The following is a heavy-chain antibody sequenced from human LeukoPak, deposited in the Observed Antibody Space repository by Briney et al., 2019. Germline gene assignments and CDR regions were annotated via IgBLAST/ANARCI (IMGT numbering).Heavy chain of an antibody. D-gene: IGHD6-6*01. CDR1: GFTFSSYP. Sequence: GGSLRLSCAASGFTFSSYPMSWVRQAPGKGLEWVSAMSGSGSSMYYADSVKGRFTISRDKSKNTLYLQMNSLRAEDTALYYCAKPALAARYYFDYWGQGTLVTVSS. V-gene: IGHV3-23*01. CDR2: MSGSGSSM. J-gene: IGHJ4*02. CDR3: AKPALAARYYFDY.